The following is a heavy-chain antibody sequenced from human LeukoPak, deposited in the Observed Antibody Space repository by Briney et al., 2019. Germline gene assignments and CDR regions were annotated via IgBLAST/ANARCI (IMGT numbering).Heavy chain of an antibody. J-gene: IGHJ5*02. D-gene: IGHD6-19*01. CDR2: INPNSGGT. V-gene: IGHV1-2*02. CDR3: AREAVAGTGNWFDP. Sequence: ASVKVSCKASGYTFTDYYMHWVRQAPGQGLEWMGWINPNSGGTNYAQKFQGRVTMTTDTSISTAYLELGRLRSDDTAVYYCAREAVAGTGNWFDPWGQGTLVPVSS. CDR1: GYTFTDYY.